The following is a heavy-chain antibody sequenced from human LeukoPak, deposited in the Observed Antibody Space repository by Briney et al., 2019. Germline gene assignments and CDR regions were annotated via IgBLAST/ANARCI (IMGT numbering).Heavy chain of an antibody. CDR2: IYPGDSDT. J-gene: IGHJ4*02. CDR3: ARRGSGWTIDY. V-gene: IGHV5-51*01. Sequence: GDSLKISCTGSGYSFSTYWIGWVRRMPGKGLEWMGIIYPGDSDTRYSPSFQGQVIISADKSISTAHLQWNSLKASDAAMYYCARRGSGWTIDYWGQGTLVTVSS. D-gene: IGHD3-16*01. CDR1: GYSFSTYW.